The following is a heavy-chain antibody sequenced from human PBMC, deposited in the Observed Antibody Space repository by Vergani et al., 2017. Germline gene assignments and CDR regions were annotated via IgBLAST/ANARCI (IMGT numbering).Heavy chain of an antibody. V-gene: IGHV1-18*04. D-gene: IGHD2-2*01. Sequence: QVQLVQSGAEVKKPGASVKVSCKASGYTFTSYGISWVRQAPGQGLEWMGWISAYNGNTNYAQKLQGRVTMTTDTFTSTDYMELRSLRSDDTAVYYCARDPDIVVVAAAPDYYYYYGMDGWGQGTTVTVSS. CDR2: ISAYNGNT. CDR3: ARDPDIVVVAAAPDYYYYYGMDG. CDR1: GYTFTSYG. J-gene: IGHJ6*02.